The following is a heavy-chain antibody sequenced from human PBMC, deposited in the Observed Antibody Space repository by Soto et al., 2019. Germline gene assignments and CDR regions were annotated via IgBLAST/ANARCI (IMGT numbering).Heavy chain of an antibody. CDR1: GYTFTSYD. CDR3: ARSAMRFGDLFRRLYYYSGMDF. V-gene: IGHV1-8*01. CDR2: MNPNSGNT. D-gene: IGHD3-10*01. Sequence: RASVKVSCKASGYTFTSYDINWVRQATGQGLEWMGWMNPNSGNTGYAQKFQGRVTMTRNTSISTAYMELSSLRSEDTAVYYCARSAMRFGDLFRRLYYYSGMDFWGPGTTVTVS. J-gene: IGHJ6*02.